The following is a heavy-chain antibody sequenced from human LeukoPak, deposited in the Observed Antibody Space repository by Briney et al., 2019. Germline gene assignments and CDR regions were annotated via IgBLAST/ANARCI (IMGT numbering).Heavy chain of an antibody. D-gene: IGHD3-3*01. CDR1: GYSFTSYW. V-gene: IGHV5-51*01. CDR2: IYPGDSDT. Sequence: GESLQISCKGSGYSFTSYWIGWVRQMPGKGLEWMGIIYPGDSDTRYSPSFQGQVTISADKSISTAYLQWSSLKASDTAMYYCARSRRRRAIFGVVITTYYFDYWGQGTLVTVSS. CDR3: ARSRRRRAIFGVVITTYYFDY. J-gene: IGHJ4*02.